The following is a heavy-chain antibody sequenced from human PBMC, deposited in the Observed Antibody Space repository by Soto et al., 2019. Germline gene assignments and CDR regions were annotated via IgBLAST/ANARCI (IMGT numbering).Heavy chain of an antibody. Sequence: GGSLRLSCTASGFTFSSYDMHWVRQATGKGLEWVSAIGTAGDTYYPGSVKGRFTISRENAKNSLYLQMNSLKAGDTAVYYCARAPEVAGVGEAFDIWGQGTVVTVSS. D-gene: IGHD6-19*01. CDR1: GFTFSSYD. V-gene: IGHV3-13*01. CDR2: IGTAGDT. CDR3: ARAPEVAGVGEAFDI. J-gene: IGHJ3*02.